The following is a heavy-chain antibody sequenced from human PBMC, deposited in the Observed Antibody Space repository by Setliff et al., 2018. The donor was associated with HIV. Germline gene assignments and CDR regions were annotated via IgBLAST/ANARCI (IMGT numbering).Heavy chain of an antibody. CDR2: ISSSGATI. CDR3: ARYFYASSSYAIDA. V-gene: IGHV3-21*01. CDR1: GFTFSSYS. Sequence: PGGSLRLSCAASGFTFSSYSMNWVRQAPGKGLEWVSSISSSGATIYYVDSVKGRFTISRNNAANSLYLQMNSLRVEDTAVYFCARYFYASSSYAIDAWGQGMPVTGSS. D-gene: IGHD3-10*01. J-gene: IGHJ5*02.